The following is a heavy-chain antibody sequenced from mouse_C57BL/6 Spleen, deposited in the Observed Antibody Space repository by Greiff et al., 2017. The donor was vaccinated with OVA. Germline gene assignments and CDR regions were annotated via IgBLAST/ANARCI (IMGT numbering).Heavy chain of an antibody. D-gene: IGHD2-2*01. CDR2: ISSGSSTI. CDR1: GFTFSDYG. Sequence: EVKLVESGGGLVKPGGSLKLSCAASGFTFSDYGMHWVRQAPEQGLEWVAYISSGSSTIYYADTVKGRFTISRDNAKNTLFLQMTSLRSEDTAMYYCARDYGFYYAMDYWGQGTSVTVSS. CDR3: ARDYGFYYAMDY. J-gene: IGHJ4*01. V-gene: IGHV5-17*01.